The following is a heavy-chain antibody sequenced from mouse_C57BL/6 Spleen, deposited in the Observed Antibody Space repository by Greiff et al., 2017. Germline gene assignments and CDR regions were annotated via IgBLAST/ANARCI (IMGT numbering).Heavy chain of an antibody. J-gene: IGHJ4*01. CDR1: GFTFSDYY. CDR3: ARVYGSSYKNAMDY. Sequence: DVKLVESEGGLVQPGSSMKLSCTASGFTFSDYYMAWVRQVPEKGLEWVANINYDGSSTYYLDSLKSRFIISRDNAKNILYLQMSSLKSEDTATYYCARVYGSSYKNAMDYWGQGTSVTVSS. CDR2: INYDGSST. V-gene: IGHV5-16*01. D-gene: IGHD1-1*01.